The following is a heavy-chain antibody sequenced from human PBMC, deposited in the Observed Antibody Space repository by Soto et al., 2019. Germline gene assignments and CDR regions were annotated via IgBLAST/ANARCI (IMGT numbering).Heavy chain of an antibody. CDR2: IYFSGTT. CDR1: GGSISSTHW. J-gene: IGHJ6*02. CDR3: GRSGGRFYGRGV. Sequence: SETLSLTSAVSGGSISSTHWWSRVRQPPGKGMEWIGEIYFSGTTEPNRSLKSRFSMLVDKSKSHFSFTLTSATAAATASDYGGRSGGRFYGRGVWGQVSTVTVS. V-gene: IGHV4-4*02.